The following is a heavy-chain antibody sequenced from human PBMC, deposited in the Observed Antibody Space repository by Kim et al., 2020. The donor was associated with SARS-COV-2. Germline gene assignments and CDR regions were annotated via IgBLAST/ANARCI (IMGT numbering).Heavy chain of an antibody. CDR2: ISGSGGST. V-gene: IGHV3-23*01. Sequence: GGSLRLSCAASGFTFSSYAMSWVRQAPGKGLEWVSAISGSGGSTYYADSVKGRFTISRDNSKNTLYLQMNSLRAEDTAVYYCAKDPLLTGYYPNYYYYGMDVWGQGTTVTVSS. D-gene: IGHD3-9*01. CDR3: AKDPLLTGYYPNYYYYGMDV. J-gene: IGHJ6*02. CDR1: GFTFSSYA.